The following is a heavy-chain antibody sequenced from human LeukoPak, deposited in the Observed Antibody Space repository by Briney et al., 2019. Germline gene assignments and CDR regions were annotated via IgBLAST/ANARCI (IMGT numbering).Heavy chain of an antibody. CDR1: GFSFGNYA. D-gene: IGHD2-21*01. Sequence: GGSLRLSCVALGFSFGNYAMSWLRQAPGKGLQWVSQISGTGGATWYAGFARDRFTISRDNSKKTLYLQMSGLRVEDTAMYYCVKDPRDTYGTNWFVSWGQGTLLIVSS. V-gene: IGHV3-23*01. CDR2: ISGTGGAT. J-gene: IGHJ5*01. CDR3: VKDPRDTYGTNWFVS.